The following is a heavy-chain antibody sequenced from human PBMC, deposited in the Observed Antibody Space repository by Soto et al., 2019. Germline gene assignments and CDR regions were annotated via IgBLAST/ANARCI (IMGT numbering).Heavy chain of an antibody. CDR3: AKSRTYYYDSSGSY. V-gene: IGHV3-23*01. J-gene: IGHJ4*02. CDR1: GFTFSSYA. D-gene: IGHD3-22*01. CDR2: ISGSGGST. Sequence: GGSLRLSCAASGFTFSSYAMSWVRQAPGKGLEWVSAISGSGGSTYYADSVKGQFTISRDNSKNTLYLQMNSLRAEDTAVYYCAKSRTYYYDSSGSYWGQGTLVTVSS.